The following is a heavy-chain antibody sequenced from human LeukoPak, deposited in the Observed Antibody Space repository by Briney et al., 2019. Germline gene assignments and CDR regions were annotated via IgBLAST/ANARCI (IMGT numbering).Heavy chain of an antibody. CDR2: ISNDESTI. CDR3: ARDVGT. CDR1: GFSFSSYW. Sequence: GGSPRLSCAASGFSFSSYWMHWVRQAPGKGPVWVSLISNDESTIIYADSVKGRFTISRDNAKNTLYLQMSSLRAEDTAVYYCARDVGTWGQGTLVTVSS. D-gene: IGHD7-27*01. J-gene: IGHJ5*02. V-gene: IGHV3-74*01.